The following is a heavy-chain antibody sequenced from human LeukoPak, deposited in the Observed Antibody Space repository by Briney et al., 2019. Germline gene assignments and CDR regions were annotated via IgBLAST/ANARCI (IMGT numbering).Heavy chain of an antibody. CDR2: IYSGGST. D-gene: IGHD3-9*01. V-gene: IGHV3-66*01. J-gene: IGHJ4*02. Sequence: GGSLRLSCAASGFTVSSNYMSWVRQAPGKGLEWVSVIYSGGSTCYADSVKGRFTISRDNSKNTLYLQMNSLRAEDTAVYYCARDEYDILTGYPGDYWGQGTLVTVSS. CDR1: GFTVSSNY. CDR3: ARDEYDILTGYPGDY.